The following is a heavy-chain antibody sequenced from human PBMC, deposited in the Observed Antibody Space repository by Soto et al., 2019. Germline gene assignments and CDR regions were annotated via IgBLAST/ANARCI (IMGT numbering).Heavy chain of an antibody. J-gene: IGHJ4*02. CDR3: ARARKLSAVAPATFDH. Sequence: ASVKVSCKASGYTFTRYYLHWVRQAPGQGLEWMGWLNPDNGATNYARDFRGWVTMTRDSSISTAYMELSSLRFDDTAVYFCARARKLSAVAPATFDHWGQGTLVTVSS. CDR1: GYTFTRYY. D-gene: IGHD5-12*01. CDR2: LNPDNGAT. V-gene: IGHV1-2*04.